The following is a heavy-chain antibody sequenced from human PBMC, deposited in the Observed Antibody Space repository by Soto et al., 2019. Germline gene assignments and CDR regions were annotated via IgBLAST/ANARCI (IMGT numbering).Heavy chain of an antibody. J-gene: IGHJ6*03. CDR2: IYYSGST. D-gene: IGHD3-3*01. V-gene: IGHV4-39*01. CDR1: GGSISSSSYY. CDR3: ARQSSGIFGVVIFYYYYYMDV. Sequence: QLQLQESGPGLVKPSETLSLTCTVSGGSISSSSYYWGWIRQPPGKGLEWIGSIYYSGSTYYNPSLKSRVTISVDTSKNQFSLKLSSVTAADTAVYYCARQSSGIFGVVIFYYYYYMDVWGKGTTVTVSS.